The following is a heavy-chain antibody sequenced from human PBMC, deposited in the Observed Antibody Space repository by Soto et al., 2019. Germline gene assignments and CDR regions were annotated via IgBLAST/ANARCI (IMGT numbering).Heavy chain of an antibody. CDR1: GCSVSAAGYS. CDR3: ARAQFYSGSGNYYNLMFDP. D-gene: IGHD3-10*01. J-gene: IGHJ5*02. Sequence: SXETLSLTCAVSGCSVSAAGYSWSWIRQPPGGGLEWIGYIYHSGTTLYNPSLKTRLTISLDRSSNRFSLTLNSMTAADTAVYYCARAQFYSGSGNYYNLMFDPSGQGTQVTVSS. CDR2: IYHSGTT. V-gene: IGHV4-30-2*01.